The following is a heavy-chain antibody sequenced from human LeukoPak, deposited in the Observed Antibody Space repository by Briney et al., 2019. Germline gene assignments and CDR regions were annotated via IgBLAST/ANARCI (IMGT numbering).Heavy chain of an antibody. CDR3: ARTRYYYGSRSYGAPYYFDY. V-gene: IGHV4-61*02. D-gene: IGHD3-10*01. CDR1: GGSISSGSYY. J-gene: IGHJ4*02. Sequence: SETLSLTCTVSGGSISSGSYYWSWIRQPAGKGLEWIGRIYTSGSTNYNPSLKSRVTISVDTSKNQFSLKLSSVTAADTAVYYCARTRYYYGSRSYGAPYYFDYWGQGTLVTVSS. CDR2: IYTSGST.